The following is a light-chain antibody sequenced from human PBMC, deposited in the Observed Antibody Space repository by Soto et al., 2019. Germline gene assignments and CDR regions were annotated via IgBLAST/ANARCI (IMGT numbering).Light chain of an antibody. J-gene: IGLJ1*01. CDR1: RSNIGSHP. V-gene: IGLV1-44*01. CDR2: NKN. Sequence: QSVLTQPPSASGTPGQRVTVSCSGSRSNIGSHPVHWYQQLPGTAPKLLIFNKNLRPSGVPDRFSGSKSGTSASLAISGLQSEDEAHYYCGTWDSSLSAGVFGTGTKLTVL. CDR3: GTWDSSLSAGV.